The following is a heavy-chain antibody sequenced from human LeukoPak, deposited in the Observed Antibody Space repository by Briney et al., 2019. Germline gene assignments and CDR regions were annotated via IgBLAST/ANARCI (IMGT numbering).Heavy chain of an antibody. CDR1: GDTFTTYD. D-gene: IGHD3-10*01. CDR3: ARANYYGSGKKDLDY. CDR2: MNPNSGNT. Sequence: GASVKVSCKASGDTFTTYDINWVRQATGQGLEWMGWMNPNSGNTGYAQKFQGRVTMTRNTSMSTAYMELNSLRSEDTAVYYCARANYYGSGKKDLDYWGQGTLVTVSS. J-gene: IGHJ4*02. V-gene: IGHV1-8*01.